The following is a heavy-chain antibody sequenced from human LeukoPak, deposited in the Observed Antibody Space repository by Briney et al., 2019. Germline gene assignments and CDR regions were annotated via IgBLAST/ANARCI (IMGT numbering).Heavy chain of an antibody. D-gene: IGHD3-10*01. V-gene: IGHV4-30-4*08. Sequence: SQTLSLTCTVSGGSISSGDYYWSWIRQPPGKSLEWIGYIYYSGSTYYNPSLKSRVTISVDTSKNQFSLKLSSVTAADTAVYYCARDSLMVRGVSYFDYWGQGTLVTVSS. CDR3: ARDSLMVRGVSYFDY. J-gene: IGHJ4*02. CDR2: IYYSGST. CDR1: GGSISSGDYY.